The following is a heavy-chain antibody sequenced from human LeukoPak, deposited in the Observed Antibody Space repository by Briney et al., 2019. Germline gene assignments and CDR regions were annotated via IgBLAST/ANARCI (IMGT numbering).Heavy chain of an antibody. CDR2: INPSAGST. CDR3: AREPILTLYYYYGMDV. CDR1: RYTFSSYY. Sequence: ASVKVSCKASRYTFSSYYMHWVRQAPGQGLEWMGTINPSAGSTSYAQKFQGRVTMTRDTSTSTVYMEVSSLRSEDTAVYYCAREPILTLYYYYGMDVWGQGTTVTVSS. J-gene: IGHJ6*02. V-gene: IGHV1-46*01. D-gene: IGHD3-9*01.